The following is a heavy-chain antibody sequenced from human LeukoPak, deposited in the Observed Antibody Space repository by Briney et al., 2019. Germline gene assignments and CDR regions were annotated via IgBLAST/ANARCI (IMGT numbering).Heavy chain of an antibody. J-gene: IGHJ4*02. CDR1: GFTFTDHY. CDR2: ISGSGGST. Sequence: GGSLRLSCAASGFTFTDHYVDWVRQAPGKGLEWVSAISGSGGSTYYADSVKGRFTISRDNSKNTLYLQMNSLRAEDTAVYYCAKGVDSYYENSGYWDDYWGQGTLVTVSS. CDR3: AKGVDSYYENSGYWDDY. D-gene: IGHD3-22*01. V-gene: IGHV3-23*01.